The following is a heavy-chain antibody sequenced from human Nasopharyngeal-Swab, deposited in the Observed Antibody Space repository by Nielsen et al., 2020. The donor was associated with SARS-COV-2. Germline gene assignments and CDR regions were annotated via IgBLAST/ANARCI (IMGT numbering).Heavy chain of an antibody. Sequence: GGSLRLSCKASGFTVSSNYMSWVRQAPGKGLEWVSVIYSDGSTSYADSVKGRFTISRDKSKNTLYLQMNSLRAEDTAVYYCARALEYSSSSWDYWGQGTLVTVSS. V-gene: IGHV3-53*01. J-gene: IGHJ4*02. D-gene: IGHD6-6*01. CDR1: GFTVSSNY. CDR3: ARALEYSSSSWDY. CDR2: IYSDGST.